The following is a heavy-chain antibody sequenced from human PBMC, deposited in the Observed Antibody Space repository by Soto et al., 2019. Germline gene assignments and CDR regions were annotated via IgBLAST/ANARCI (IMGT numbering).Heavy chain of an antibody. D-gene: IGHD6-19*01. CDR1: GFTFSSYA. J-gene: IGHJ4*02. V-gene: IGHV3-23*01. Sequence: EVQLLESGGGLVQPGGSLRLSCAASGFTFSSYAMSWVRQAPGKGLEWVSAISGSGGSTYYADSVKGRFTISRDNSKNTLYLQMNSLRAEDTAVYYCAKAGDTPVIAVAPGEVVDYWGQGTLVTVSS. CDR3: AKAGDTPVIAVAPGEVVDY. CDR2: ISGSGGST.